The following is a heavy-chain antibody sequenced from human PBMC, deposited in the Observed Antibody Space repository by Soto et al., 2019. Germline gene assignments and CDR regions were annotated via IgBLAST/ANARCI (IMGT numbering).Heavy chain of an antibody. CDR3: AKAGGFGGYWYFDL. CDR2: ISGSGRST. J-gene: IGHJ2*01. V-gene: IGHV3-23*01. D-gene: IGHD3-10*01. Sequence: EVQLLESGGGLVQPGGSLRLSCAASGFTFSSYAMSWVRQAPGKGLEWVSAISGSGRSTYYADSVKGRFTISRDNSKNTLYLQMNSLKAEDTAVYYCAKAGGFGGYWYFDLWGRGTLVTVSS. CDR1: GFTFSSYA.